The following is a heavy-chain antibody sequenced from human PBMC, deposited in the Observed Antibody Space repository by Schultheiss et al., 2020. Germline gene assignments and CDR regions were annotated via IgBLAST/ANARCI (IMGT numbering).Heavy chain of an antibody. J-gene: IGHJ3*02. Sequence: GGSLRLSCTASGFTFSSYSMRWVRQAPGKGLEWVSAISGSGDSTYYADSVKGRFTISRDNAKNSLYLQMNSLRAEDTAVYYCARDQSYIVATDAFDIWGQGTMVTVSS. V-gene: IGHV3-21*01. D-gene: IGHD5-12*01. CDR2: ISGSGDST. CDR1: GFTFSSYS. CDR3: ARDQSYIVATDAFDI.